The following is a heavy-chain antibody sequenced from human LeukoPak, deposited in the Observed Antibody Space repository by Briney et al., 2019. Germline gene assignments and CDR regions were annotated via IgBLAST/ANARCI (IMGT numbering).Heavy chain of an antibody. D-gene: IGHD3-10*01. V-gene: IGHV3-15*01. CDR2: IKNKAGGETT. J-gene: IGHJ4*02. CDR1: GFTFSYAW. Sequence: GGSLRLSCAASGFTFSYAWMSWVRQAPGKGLEWVGHIKNKAGGETTDYAAPVKGRFTISRDDSKTTQYLQMNSLKTEDTAVYYCTTDAPSGSGELFGYWGQGTLVTVSS. CDR3: TTDAPSGSGELFGY.